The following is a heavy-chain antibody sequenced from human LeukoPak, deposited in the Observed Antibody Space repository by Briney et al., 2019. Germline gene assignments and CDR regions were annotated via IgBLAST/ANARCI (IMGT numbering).Heavy chain of an antibody. Sequence: SETLPLTCDVYGASFTGYYWSWIRQSPGKGLEWIGEMNQRGSMNYNPSLKSRVTISVDRSKNQFSLKLSSVTAADTAVYYCARELELRYWGQGTLVTVSS. CDR3: ARELELRY. D-gene: IGHD1-7*01. CDR2: MNQRGSM. J-gene: IGHJ4*02. V-gene: IGHV4-34*01. CDR1: GASFTGYY.